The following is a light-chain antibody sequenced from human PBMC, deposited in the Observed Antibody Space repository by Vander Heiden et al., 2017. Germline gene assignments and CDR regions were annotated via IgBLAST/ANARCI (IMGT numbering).Light chain of an antibody. CDR1: QSVSSSD. J-gene: IGKJ1*01. CDR2: DAS. V-gene: IGKV3D-20*01. CDR3: QQYDSWPWT. Sequence: EIVLTQSPATLSLSPGERATLPCGASQSVSSSDLAWYQQKPGQAPRLLIYDASSRATGIPDRFSGSGSGTDFTLTISRLEPEDFAVYYCQQYDSWPWTFGQGTKVEIK.